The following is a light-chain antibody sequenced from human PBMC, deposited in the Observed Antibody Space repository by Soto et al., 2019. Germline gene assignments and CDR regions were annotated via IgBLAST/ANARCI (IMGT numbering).Light chain of an antibody. V-gene: IGKV3-15*01. Sequence: EIMMTQSPATLSVSPGERATLSCRASQSVRSNLAWYQQKPVQAPRLLIYDASTRATGIPARFSGSGSGTEFTLTISSLQPDDFATYYCQHYNSFSRTFGQGTKVDIK. CDR1: QSVRSN. CDR3: QHYNSFSRT. CDR2: DAS. J-gene: IGKJ1*01.